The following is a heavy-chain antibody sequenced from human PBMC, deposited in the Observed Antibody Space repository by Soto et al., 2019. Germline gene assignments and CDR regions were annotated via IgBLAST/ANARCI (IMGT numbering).Heavy chain of an antibody. CDR3: ASDLGGWPDY. J-gene: IGHJ4*02. V-gene: IGHV1-3*01. D-gene: IGHD6-19*01. CDR2: INAGNGNT. CDR1: GYTFTSYA. Sequence: QVQLVQSGAEVKKPGASVKVSCKASGYTFTSYAIHWVRQAPGQRLEWMGWINAGNGNTKYSQKFQDRVTITRDTSASTAYMGLSSLGSEDTAVYYCASDLGGWPDYWGQGTLVTVSS.